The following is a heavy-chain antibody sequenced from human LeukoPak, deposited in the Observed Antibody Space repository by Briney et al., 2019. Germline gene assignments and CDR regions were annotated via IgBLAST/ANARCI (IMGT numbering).Heavy chain of an antibody. CDR2: IYPGDSES. CDR3: ARHQMNYDLWSGYYRGFDS. D-gene: IGHD3-3*01. CDR1: GYSFTSHW. V-gene: IGHV5-51*01. J-gene: IGHJ5*01. Sequence: GESLKISCKGFGYSFTSHWIGWVRQKPGKGLEWMATIYPGDSESRYNPSFQGQVTISADKSINTAYLQWRSLKASDTAMYYCARHQMNYDLWSGYYRGFDSWGQGTLVTVSS.